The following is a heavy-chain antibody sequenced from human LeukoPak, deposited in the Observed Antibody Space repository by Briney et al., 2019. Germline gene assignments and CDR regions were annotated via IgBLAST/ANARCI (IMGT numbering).Heavy chain of an antibody. Sequence: ASVTVSCTASGYTFTNYYMHWVRQAPGQGLEWMGIINPSGGSTSYAQKFQGRVAMARDASTSTVYMELTSLRSEDTAVYYCARDSTYSYHSSGYYLDFWGQGTLVTVSS. CDR3: ARDSTYSYHSSGYYLDF. CDR2: INPSGGST. D-gene: IGHD3-22*01. CDR1: GYTFTNYY. V-gene: IGHV1-46*01. J-gene: IGHJ4*02.